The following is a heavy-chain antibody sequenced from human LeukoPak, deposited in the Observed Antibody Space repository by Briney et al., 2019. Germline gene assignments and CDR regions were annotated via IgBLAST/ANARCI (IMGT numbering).Heavy chain of an antibody. CDR3: ARVQWELRGVGSYFDY. J-gene: IGHJ4*02. Sequence: GGSLRLSCAASGFTLSSYWMNWVRQAPGKGLEWVANIKQDGSEKYYVDSVKGRFTISRDNAKNSLYLQMNSLRAEDTAVYYCARVQWELRGVGSYFDYRGQGTLVTVSS. CDR2: IKQDGSEK. CDR1: GFTLSSYW. V-gene: IGHV3-7*01. D-gene: IGHD1-26*01.